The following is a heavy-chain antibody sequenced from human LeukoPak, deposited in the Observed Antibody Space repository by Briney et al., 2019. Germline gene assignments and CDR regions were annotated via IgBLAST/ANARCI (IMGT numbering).Heavy chain of an antibody. Sequence: SETLSLTCTVSGYSISTSYYWGWIRQPPGEGLEWIGSIYHSGNTYYNPSLKSRVTISVDTSRNQFSLKLSSVTAAVTAVYYCARVEVRGVITISSYYYYMDVWGKGTTVTVSS. CDR3: ARVEVRGVITISSYYYYMDV. CDR1: GYSISTSYY. V-gene: IGHV4-38-2*02. D-gene: IGHD3-10*01. J-gene: IGHJ6*03. CDR2: IYHSGNT.